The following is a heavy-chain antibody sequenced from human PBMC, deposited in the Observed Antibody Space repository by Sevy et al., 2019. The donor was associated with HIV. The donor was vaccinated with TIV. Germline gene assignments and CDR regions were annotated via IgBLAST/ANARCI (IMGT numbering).Heavy chain of an antibody. CDR3: ARGTQGYCSGGSCDYYFDY. CDR2: IKQDGSEK. D-gene: IGHD2-15*01. Sequence: GGSLRLSCAASGFTFSSYWMSWVRQAPGKGLECVANIKQDGSEKYYVDSVKGRFTISRDNAKNSLYLQMNSLRAEDTAVYYCARGTQGYCSGGSCDYYFDYWGQGTLVTVSS. J-gene: IGHJ4*02. V-gene: IGHV3-7*03. CDR1: GFTFSSYW.